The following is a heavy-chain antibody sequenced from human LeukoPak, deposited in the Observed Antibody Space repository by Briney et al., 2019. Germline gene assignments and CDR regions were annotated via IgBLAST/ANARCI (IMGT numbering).Heavy chain of an antibody. V-gene: IGHV4-39*01. J-gene: IGHJ4*02. CDR3: ASLRYSSSWYFDY. D-gene: IGHD6-13*01. Sequence: SETLSLTCTVSGGSISSNSCYWGWIRQPPGKGLEWIGSIYYSGSTYYNPSLKSRVTISVDTSKNQFSLKLSSVTAADTAVYYCASLRYSSSWYFDYWGQGTLVTVSS. CDR2: IYYSGST. CDR1: GGSISSNSCY.